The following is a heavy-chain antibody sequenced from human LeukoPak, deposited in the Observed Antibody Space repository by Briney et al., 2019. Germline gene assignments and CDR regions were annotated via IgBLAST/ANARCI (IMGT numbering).Heavy chain of an antibody. D-gene: IGHD3-10*01. CDR2: ISTYNGNT. Sequence: ASVKDSCKASGYTFTSYGISWVRQAPGQGLEWMGWISTYNGNTNYAQKLQGRVTMTTDTSTSTAYMELRSLRSDDAAVYYCARGTDVAPQAVGFDYWGQATLVADCS. CDR1: GYTFTSYG. CDR3: ARGTDVAPQAVGFDY. J-gene: IGHJ4*02. V-gene: IGHV1-18*01.